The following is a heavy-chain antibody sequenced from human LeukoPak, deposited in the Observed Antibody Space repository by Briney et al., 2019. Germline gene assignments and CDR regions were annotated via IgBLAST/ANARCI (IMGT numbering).Heavy chain of an antibody. CDR2: IRYDGTNK. D-gene: IGHD5-18*01. CDR1: RFTFSSYG. Sequence: PGGSLRLSCAASRFTFSSYGMHWVRQAPGKGLEWVAFIRYDGTNKYYADSVKGRFTISRDNSKNTMYLQMNSLRAEDTAVYFCATGRDTAMVRLDYWGQGTLVTVSS. CDR3: ATGRDTAMVRLDY. J-gene: IGHJ4*02. V-gene: IGHV3-30*02.